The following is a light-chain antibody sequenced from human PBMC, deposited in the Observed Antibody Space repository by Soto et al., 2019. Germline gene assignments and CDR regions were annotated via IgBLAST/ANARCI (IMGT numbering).Light chain of an antibody. Sequence: SEFTQSPGHLSLTHRERATHFCRASQTVSDSYLAWYQQKPGQAPRLLIYGASTMASGVPVRFSGSGSGTDFTLTIFSLQPEDFALYYCQHYALSRMRFGVVARLAIK. CDR1: QTVSDSY. CDR2: GAS. V-gene: IGKV3-20*01. CDR3: QHYALSRMR. J-gene: IGKJ5*01.